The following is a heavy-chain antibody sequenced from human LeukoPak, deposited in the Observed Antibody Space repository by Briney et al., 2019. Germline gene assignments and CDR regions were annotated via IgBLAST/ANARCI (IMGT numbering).Heavy chain of an antibody. V-gene: IGHV4-4*09. CDR2: IYTSGST. Sequence: SETLSLTCTVSGGSISSYYWSWIRQPPGKGPEWIGYIYTSGSTNYNPSLKSRVTISVDTSKNQFSLKLSSVTAADTAVYYCARGQFSYYFDYWGQGTLVTVSS. CDR3: ARGQFSYYFDY. CDR1: GGSISSYY. D-gene: IGHD3-10*01. J-gene: IGHJ4*02.